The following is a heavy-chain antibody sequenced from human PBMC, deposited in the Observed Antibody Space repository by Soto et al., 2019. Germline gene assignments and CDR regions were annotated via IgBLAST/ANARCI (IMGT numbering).Heavy chain of an antibody. CDR1: GFTFSSYG. V-gene: IGHV3-30*18. CDR3: AKDQHVVVVGATLCDY. Sequence: QVQLVESGGGVVQPGRSLRLSCAATGFTFSSYGMHWVRQAPGKGLEWVALISYDGSNKYYPDSVKGRFTISRDNSKNTRYLQMNSLRAEDTAVYYCAKDQHVVVVGATLCDYCGQGTLVTVSS. J-gene: IGHJ4*02. D-gene: IGHD2-15*01. CDR2: ISYDGSNK.